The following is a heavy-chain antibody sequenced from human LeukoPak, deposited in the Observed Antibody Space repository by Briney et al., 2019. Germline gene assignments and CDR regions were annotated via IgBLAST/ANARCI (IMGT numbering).Heavy chain of an antibody. D-gene: IGHD3-10*01. CDR3: AKDRYSGFGELIGLFDY. J-gene: IGHJ4*02. CDR2: ISGSGGST. Sequence: RTGGSLRLSCAASGFTFSSYAMSWVRQAPGKGLEWVSAISGSGGSTYYADSVKGRFTISRDNSKNTLYLQMNSLRAEDTAVYYCAKDRYSGFGELIGLFDYWGQGTLVTVSS. V-gene: IGHV3-23*01. CDR1: GFTFSSYA.